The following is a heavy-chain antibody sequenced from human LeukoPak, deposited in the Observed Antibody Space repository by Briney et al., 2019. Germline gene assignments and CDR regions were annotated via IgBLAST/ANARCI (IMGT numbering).Heavy chain of an antibody. CDR1: GGTFSSYA. CDR3: ARGTVTYYFDY. J-gene: IGHJ4*02. V-gene: IGHV1-69*04. Sequence: SVKVSCKASGGTFSSYAISWVRQAPGQGLEWMGSIIPILGIANYAQKFQGRVTITADKSTSTAYMEMSSLRSEDTAVYYCARGTVTYYFDYWGQGTLVTVSS. CDR2: IIPILGIA. D-gene: IGHD4-17*01.